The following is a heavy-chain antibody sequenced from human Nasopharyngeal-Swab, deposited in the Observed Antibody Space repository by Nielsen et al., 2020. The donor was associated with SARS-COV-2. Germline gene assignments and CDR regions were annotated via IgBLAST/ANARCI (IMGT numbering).Heavy chain of an antibody. Sequence: KVSCKGSGYHFADFWIGWVRQMPGKGLEWMGIIFPRDSDTTYSPSFQGQVTISVDRSISTAYLQWSRLQASDTALYYCARSGESEAFDVWGHGTVVTVSP. J-gene: IGHJ3*01. CDR2: IFPRDSDT. CDR1: GYHFADFW. V-gene: IGHV5-51*01. CDR3: ARSGESEAFDV. D-gene: IGHD3-10*01.